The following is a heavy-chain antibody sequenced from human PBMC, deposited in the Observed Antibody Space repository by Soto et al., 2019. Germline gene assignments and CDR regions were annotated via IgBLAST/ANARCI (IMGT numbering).Heavy chain of an antibody. CDR1: GGTFSSYT. J-gene: IGHJ6*02. Sequence: SVKVSCKASGGTFSSYTISWVRQAPGQGLEWMGRIIPILGIANYAQKFQGRVTITGDTSTSTAYMELSSLRSEDTAVYYCAREGWDYYYGMDVWGQGTTVTVSS. V-gene: IGHV1-69*04. D-gene: IGHD6-19*01. CDR2: IIPILGIA. CDR3: AREGWDYYYGMDV.